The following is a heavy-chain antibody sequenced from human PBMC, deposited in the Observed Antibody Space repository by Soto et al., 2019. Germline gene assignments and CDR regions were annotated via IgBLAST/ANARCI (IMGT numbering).Heavy chain of an antibody. CDR1: GGSISSSSYY. D-gene: IGHD6-19*01. CDR3: ASVGYSSGCNY. Sequence: PSETLSLTCTVSGGSISSSSYYWGWIRQPPGKGPEWIGSIYYSGSTYYNPSLKSRVTISVDTSKNQFSLKLSSVTAADTAVYYCASVGYSSGCNYWGQGTLVTVSS. V-gene: IGHV4-39*01. CDR2: IYYSGST. J-gene: IGHJ4*02.